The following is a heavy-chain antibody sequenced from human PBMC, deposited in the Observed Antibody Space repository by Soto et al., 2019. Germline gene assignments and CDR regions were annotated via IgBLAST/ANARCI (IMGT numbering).Heavy chain of an antibody. Sequence: QLQLQESGSRLVRPSQTLPLTCAVSGGSINNGGYSWSWLRQPPGKGLEWIGYISHGGNTYYNPSRRSRVIMSIDKSKNHFSLGLKSVTAADTATYYCARTSYDILTGRLDAFDIWGQGTMVTVSS. CDR1: GGSINNGGYS. J-gene: IGHJ3*02. D-gene: IGHD3-9*01. CDR2: ISHGGNT. CDR3: ARTSYDILTGRLDAFDI. V-gene: IGHV4-30-2*01.